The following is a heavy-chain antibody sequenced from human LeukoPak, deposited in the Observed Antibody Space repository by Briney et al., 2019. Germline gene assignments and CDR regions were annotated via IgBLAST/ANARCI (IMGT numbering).Heavy chain of an antibody. V-gene: IGHV4-4*07. CDR2: IYTSGST. CDR1: GGSISSYY. CDR3: ARAPDSSGPPPYYYYYYMDV. D-gene: IGHD3-22*01. Sequence: PSETLSLTCTVSGGSISSYYWSWIRQPAGKGLEWIGRIYTSGSTNYNPSLKSRVTMSVDTSKNQFSLKLSSVTVADTAVYYCARAPDSSGPPPYYYYYYMDVWGKGTTVTVSS. J-gene: IGHJ6*03.